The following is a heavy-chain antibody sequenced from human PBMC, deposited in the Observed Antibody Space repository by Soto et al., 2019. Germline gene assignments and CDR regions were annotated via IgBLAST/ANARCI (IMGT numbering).Heavy chain of an antibody. CDR2: INPSGGST. V-gene: IGHV1-46*01. CDR1: GYTFSSYY. D-gene: IGHD3-22*01. Sequence: ASVKVSGKASGYTFSSYYMHWVRQAPGQGLEWMGIINPSGGSTSYAQKFQGRVTMTRDTSTSTVYMELSSLRSEDTAVYYCARDLDSSGYYPGMDYWGQGTLVTVSS. CDR3: ARDLDSSGYYPGMDY. J-gene: IGHJ4*02.